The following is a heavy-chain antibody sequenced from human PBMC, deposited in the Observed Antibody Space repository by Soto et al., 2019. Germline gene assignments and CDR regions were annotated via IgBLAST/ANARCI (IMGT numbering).Heavy chain of an antibody. D-gene: IGHD3-3*01. V-gene: IGHV4-34*01. J-gene: IGHJ5*02. CDR2: INHSGST. CDR3: ARGPRRFLEWLLSPNWFDP. CDR1: GGSFSGYY. Sequence: SETVSLTCAVYGGSFSGYYWSWIRQPPGKGLEWIGEINHSGSTNYNPSLKSRVTISVDTSKNQFSLKLSSVTAADTAVYYCARGPRRFLEWLLSPNWFDPWGQGTLVTVSS.